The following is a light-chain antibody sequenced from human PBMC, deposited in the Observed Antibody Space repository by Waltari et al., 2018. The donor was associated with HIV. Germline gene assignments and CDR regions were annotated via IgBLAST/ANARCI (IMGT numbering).Light chain of an antibody. CDR1: SRDVCGSNY. V-gene: IGLV2-11*01. CDR3: CSYAGSSLYV. CDR2: DVS. Sequence: QSALTQPRSVSGSPGQSVTISCTGTSRDVCGSNYVSWYQQHPGKAPKLMIYDVSKRPSGVPDRFSGSKSGNTASLTISGLQAEDEADYYCCSYAGSSLYVFGTGTKVTVL. J-gene: IGLJ1*01.